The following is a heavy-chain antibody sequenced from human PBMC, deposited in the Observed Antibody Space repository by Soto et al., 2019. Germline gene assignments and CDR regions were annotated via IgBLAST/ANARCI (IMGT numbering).Heavy chain of an antibody. D-gene: IGHD6-13*01. CDR2: ISYSGTT. J-gene: IGHJ4*02. V-gene: IGHV4-59*02. CDR1: GFSVGNNY. Sequence: PGGSLRLSCAASGFSVGNNYMTWVRQAPGKGLEWIAGISYSGTTNSNPSLKSRVTLSVDTSKNQFSPRLTSVTAMDTAVYYCARVGGVPSSSPGVAYWGQGILVTVSS. CDR3: ARVGGVPSSSPGVAY.